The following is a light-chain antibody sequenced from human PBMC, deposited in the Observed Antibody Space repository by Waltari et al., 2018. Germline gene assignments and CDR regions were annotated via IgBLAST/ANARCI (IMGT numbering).Light chain of an antibody. CDR1: RSDVGGYNY. Sequence: QSALTQPASVSGSPGQSITISCTGTRSDVGGYNYVSWYQQHSDKAPKLIIFDVINRPSGVSNRFSGSKSGNTASLTISGLQAEDEADYYCSSYTSTNAVWVFGGGTKLTVL. CDR2: DVI. V-gene: IGLV2-14*01. CDR3: SSYTSTNAVWV. J-gene: IGLJ3*02.